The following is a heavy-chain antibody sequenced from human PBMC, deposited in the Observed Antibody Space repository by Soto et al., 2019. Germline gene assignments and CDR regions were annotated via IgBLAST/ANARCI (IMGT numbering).Heavy chain of an antibody. J-gene: IGHJ4*02. CDR3: AKAITYYYDSSGYYDY. D-gene: IGHD3-22*01. CDR1: GFTFSSYA. CDR2: ISGSGGST. V-gene: IGHV3-23*01. Sequence: GGSLRLSCAASGFTFSSYAMSWVRQAPGKGLEWVSAISGSGGSTYYADSVKGRFTISRDNSKNTLYLQMNSLRAEDTAVYYCAKAITYYYDSSGYYDYWGQGTLVTVSS.